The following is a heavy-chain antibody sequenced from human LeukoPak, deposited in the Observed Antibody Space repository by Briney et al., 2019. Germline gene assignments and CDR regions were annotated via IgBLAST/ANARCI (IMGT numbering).Heavy chain of an antibody. J-gene: IGHJ4*02. CDR3: AKDRLAAADFFDS. V-gene: IGHV3-23*01. CDR2: ISGSGGST. CDR1: GFTFSRYA. D-gene: IGHD6-13*01. Sequence: GGSLRLSCAXSGFTFSRYAMSWVRQAPGKGVEWVSVISGSGGSTYYADSVKGGFTISIYNSNTTLYLQMNSLRPEDTAVYYCAKDRLAAADFFDSWGQGTLVTVSS.